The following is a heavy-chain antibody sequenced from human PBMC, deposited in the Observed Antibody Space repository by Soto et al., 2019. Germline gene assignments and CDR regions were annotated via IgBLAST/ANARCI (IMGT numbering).Heavy chain of an antibody. CDR1: GGSFSGGGYY. Sequence: QVQLQESGPGLVKPSQTLSLTCTVSGGSFSGGGYYWSWIRQHPGKGLEWMGYISSRGSTKYKPSLQSRITVSIDTSKNQFSLGLTSVTAADTAIYFCARTSIFGVVLNAFDIWGQGTLVTVSS. J-gene: IGHJ3*02. CDR2: ISSRGST. CDR3: ARTSIFGVVLNAFDI. D-gene: IGHD3-3*01. V-gene: IGHV4-31*03.